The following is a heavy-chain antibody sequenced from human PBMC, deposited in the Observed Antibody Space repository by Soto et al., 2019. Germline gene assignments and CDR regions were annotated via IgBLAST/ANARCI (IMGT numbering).Heavy chain of an antibody. CDR2: LFYGGTT. CDR3: ARHRGPAPVY. J-gene: IGHJ4*02. CDR1: GGSISGYY. D-gene: IGHD3-10*01. Sequence: QVQLQESGPGLVKPSETLSLTCTVSGGSISGYYWTWIRQPPGKGLEWVGSLFYGGTTDYNPSLKSRLTMSLDTSKNHSSLKLRSVTAADTAVYYCARHRGPAPVYWGQGTLVTASS. V-gene: IGHV4-39*01.